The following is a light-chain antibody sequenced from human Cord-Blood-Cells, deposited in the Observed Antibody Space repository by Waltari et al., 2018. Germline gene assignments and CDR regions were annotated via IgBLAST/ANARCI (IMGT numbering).Light chain of an antibody. CDR1: QSVSSSY. CDR2: GAS. J-gene: IGKJ1*01. Sequence: EIVLTQSPGTLSLSPGERATLSCRASQSVSSSYLAWYQQQPGQAPRLLIYGASSRATGIPDRVSGSGSGTDFTLTISRLEPEDFAVYYCQQYGSSPTFGQGTKVEIK. V-gene: IGKV3-20*01. CDR3: QQYGSSPT.